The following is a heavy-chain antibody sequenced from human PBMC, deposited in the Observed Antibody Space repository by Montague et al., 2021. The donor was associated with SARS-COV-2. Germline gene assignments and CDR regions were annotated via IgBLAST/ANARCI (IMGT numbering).Heavy chain of an antibody. D-gene: IGHD6-13*01. CDR2: IYSSGNT. CDR3: ARADHPTTASWYFFDS. V-gene: IGHV4-4*07. J-gene: IGHJ4*02. CDR1: GGSINYYY. Sequence: SETLSLTCAVSGGSINYYYWHWLRQSAGKGLEWIGRIYSSGNTNSNPSLESRVIMSVDSSQNQFSLKLNSVTAADTAVYYCARADHPTTASWYFFDSWGQGALVTVSS.